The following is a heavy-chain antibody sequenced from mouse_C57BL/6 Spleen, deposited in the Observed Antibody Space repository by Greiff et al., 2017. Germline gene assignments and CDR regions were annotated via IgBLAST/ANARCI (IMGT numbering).Heavy chain of an antibody. CDR3: AYGSSPYYAMDY. Sequence: EVQLVESGGGLVKPGASLKLSCAASGFTFSDYGMHWVRQAPEKGLEWVAYISSGSSTIYYADTVKGRFTISRDNAKNTLCLQMTSLRSEDTAMCYCAYGSSPYYAMDYWGQGTSVTVSS. D-gene: IGHD1-1*01. J-gene: IGHJ4*01. CDR1: GFTFSDYG. V-gene: IGHV5-17*01. CDR2: ISSGSSTI.